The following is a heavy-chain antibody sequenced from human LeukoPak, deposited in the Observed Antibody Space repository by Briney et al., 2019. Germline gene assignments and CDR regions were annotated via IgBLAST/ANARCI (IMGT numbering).Heavy chain of an antibody. CDR2: INPNSGGT. V-gene: IGHV1-2*02. J-gene: IGHJ5*02. CDR3: ARGDIVVVPAALNSWFDP. CDR1: GYTFTGYY. Sequence: ASVKVSCKASGYTFTGYYMHWVRQAPGQGLEWMGWINPNSGGTNYAQKFQGRVTMTRDTSIGTAYMELSRLRSDDTAVYYCARGDIVVVPAALNSWFDPWGQGTLVTVSS. D-gene: IGHD2-2*01.